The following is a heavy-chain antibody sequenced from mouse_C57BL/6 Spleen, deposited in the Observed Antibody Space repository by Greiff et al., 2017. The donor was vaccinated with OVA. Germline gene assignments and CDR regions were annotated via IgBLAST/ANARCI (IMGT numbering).Heavy chain of an antibody. CDR1: GYSITSGYY. Sequence: EVQLQQSGPGLVKPSQSLSLTCSVTGYSITSGYYWNWIRQFPGNKLEWMGYISYDGSNNYNPSLKNRISITRDTSKNQFFLKLNSVTTEDTATYYGARRGYGSRDAMDYWGQGTSVTVSS. J-gene: IGHJ4*01. CDR2: ISYDGSN. V-gene: IGHV3-6*01. D-gene: IGHD1-1*01. CDR3: ARRGYGSRDAMDY.